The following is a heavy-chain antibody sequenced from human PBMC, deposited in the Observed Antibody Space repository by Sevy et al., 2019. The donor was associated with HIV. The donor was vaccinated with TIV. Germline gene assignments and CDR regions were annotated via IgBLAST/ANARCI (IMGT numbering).Heavy chain of an antibody. V-gene: IGHV1-2*02. CDR3: TRSAAEAKNFYCGGDCYSDY. CDR2: INPNSGRT. Sequence: ASVKVYCKASGYTFTGYYLHWVRQAPGQGLEWMGWINPNSGRTNYAPKFQGRVTMTRDTSISTASMELSRLRSDDTAVYYCTRSAAEAKNFYCGGDCYSDYWGQGTLVTVSS. D-gene: IGHD2-21*02. CDR1: GYTFTGYY. J-gene: IGHJ4*02.